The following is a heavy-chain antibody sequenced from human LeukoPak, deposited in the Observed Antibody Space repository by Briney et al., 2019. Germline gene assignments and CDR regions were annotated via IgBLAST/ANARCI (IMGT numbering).Heavy chain of an antibody. CDR1: AYSISSGYY. Sequence: SETLSLTCTVSAYSISSGYYWGWIRQPPGKRLEWIGSIYHSGSTYYNPSLKSRATISVDTSKNQFSLKLSSVTAADTAVYYCARGIIVGATRDAFDIWGQGAMVTVSS. CDR3: ARGIIVGATRDAFDI. V-gene: IGHV4-38-2*02. J-gene: IGHJ3*02. CDR2: IYHSGST. D-gene: IGHD1-26*01.